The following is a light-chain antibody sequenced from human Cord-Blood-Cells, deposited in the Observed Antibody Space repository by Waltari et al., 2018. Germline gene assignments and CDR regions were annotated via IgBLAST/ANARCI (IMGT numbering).Light chain of an antibody. CDR1: QDISHY. V-gene: IGKV1-33*01. J-gene: IGKJ3*01. CDR3: QQYDNLPPV. Sequence: DIKMTQSPSFLSASVGDRVTITCQASQDISHYLNWYQQKPGKAPKLLIYDASNLETGVPSRFSGSGSGTDFTFTISSLQPEDIATYYCQQYDNLPPVFGPGTKVDIK. CDR2: DAS.